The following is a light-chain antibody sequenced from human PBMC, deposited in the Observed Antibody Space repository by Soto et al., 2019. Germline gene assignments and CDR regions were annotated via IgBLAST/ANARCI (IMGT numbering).Light chain of an antibody. CDR3: CSYAGSSTSLV. CDR1: SSDVGSYNL. V-gene: IGLV2-23*01. J-gene: IGLJ1*01. CDR2: EGS. Sequence: QSALTQPASVSGSPGQSITISCTGTSSDVGSYNLVSWYQQHPGKAPKLMIYEGSKRHSGVSNRFSGSKSGNTASLTISGLQAEDEADYYCCSYAGSSTSLVFGTGTKLTVL.